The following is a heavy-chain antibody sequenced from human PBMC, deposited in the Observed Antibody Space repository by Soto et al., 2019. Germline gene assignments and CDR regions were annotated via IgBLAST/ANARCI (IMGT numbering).Heavy chain of an antibody. CDR1: GGTFRSDA. CDR2: ISGGGAGT. CDR3: AKGRKPDHDDGLCAFDS. V-gene: IGHV3-23*01. Sequence: GGSLRLSCVVSGGTFRSDAMSWVRQAPGKGLEWVSGISGGGAGTYYADSVKGRFTISRDPSTTTLFLDMYSLGAEDTAIYYCAKGRKPDHDDGLCAFDSWGQGVLVTVSS. J-gene: IGHJ4*02. D-gene: IGHD3-3*01.